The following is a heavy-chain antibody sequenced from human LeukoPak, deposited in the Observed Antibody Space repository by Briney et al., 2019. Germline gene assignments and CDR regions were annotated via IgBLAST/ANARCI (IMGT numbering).Heavy chain of an antibody. J-gene: IGHJ4*02. V-gene: IGHV3-48*03. Sequence: GGSLRLSCAASGFSFSSYEMNWVRQAPGKGLEWVSYISSSGSTIYYADSVKGRFTISRDNAKNSLYLQMSSLRAEDTAVYYCARDSRDTFDYWGQGTLVTVSS. CDR3: ARDSRDTFDY. CDR2: ISSSGSTI. D-gene: IGHD5-18*01. CDR1: GFSFSSYE.